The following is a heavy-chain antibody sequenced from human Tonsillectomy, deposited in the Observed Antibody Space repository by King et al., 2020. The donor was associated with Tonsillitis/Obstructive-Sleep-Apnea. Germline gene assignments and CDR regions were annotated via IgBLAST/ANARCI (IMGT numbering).Heavy chain of an antibody. V-gene: IGHV4-34*01. CDR2: INHSGST. CDR3: ARGVKLVGSQYYYMDV. J-gene: IGHJ6*03. Sequence: VQLQQWGAGLLKPSETLSLTCAVYGGSFSGYYWSWIRQPPGKGLEWIGEINHSGSTNYNPSLKSRVTISVDTSKNQFSLKLSSVTAADTAVYYCARGVKLVGSQYYYMDVWGKGTTVTVSS. D-gene: IGHD6-6*01. CDR1: GGSFSGYY.